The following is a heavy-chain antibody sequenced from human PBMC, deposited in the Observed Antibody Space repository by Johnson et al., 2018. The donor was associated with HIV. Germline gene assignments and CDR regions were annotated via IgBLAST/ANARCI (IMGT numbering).Heavy chain of an antibody. CDR2: IGTAGDT. CDR3: ARDRRLADAFDI. D-gene: IGHD5-12*01. Sequence: MQLVESGGGLVQPGGSLRLSCAASGFTFSSYDMHWVRHATGKGLEWVSAIGTAGDTYYPASVTGRFTISRENAKNPLYLQMNSLRAEDTAVYYCARDRRLADAFDIWGQGTMVTVSS. J-gene: IGHJ3*02. V-gene: IGHV3-13*01. CDR1: GFTFSSYD.